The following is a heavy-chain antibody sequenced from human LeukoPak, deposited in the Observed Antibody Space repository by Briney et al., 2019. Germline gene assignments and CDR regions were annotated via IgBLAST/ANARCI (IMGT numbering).Heavy chain of an antibody. CDR1: GGSISSGSYY. V-gene: IGHV4-61*02. CDR2: IYTSGST. Sequence: SETLSLTCTVSGGSISSGSYYWSWIRQPAGKGLEWIGRIYTSGSTNYNPSLKSRVTISVDTSKNQFSLKLSSVTAADTAVYYCAREAVATGGVDYWGQGTLVTVSS. CDR3: AREAVATGGVDY. D-gene: IGHD5-12*01. J-gene: IGHJ4*02.